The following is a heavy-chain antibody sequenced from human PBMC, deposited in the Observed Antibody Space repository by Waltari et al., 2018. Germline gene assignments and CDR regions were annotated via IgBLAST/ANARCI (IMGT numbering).Heavy chain of an antibody. V-gene: IGHV4-4*02. CDR2: IHRSGKS. D-gene: IGHD1-1*01. CDR3: ARDRGRGIYLDS. CDR1: W. J-gene: IGHJ4*02. Sequence: WWSVVRQAPGKGLEWIGQIHRSGKSHYHPSFESRVTVSIDTSNNQFSLKVASATAADTAVYYCARDRGRGIYLDSWGQGTLVTVSP.